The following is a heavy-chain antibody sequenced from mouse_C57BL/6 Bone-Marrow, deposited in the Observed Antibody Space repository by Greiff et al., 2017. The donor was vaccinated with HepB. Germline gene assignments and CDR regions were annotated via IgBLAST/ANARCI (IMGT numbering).Heavy chain of an antibody. CDR3: ARITTVPWYFDV. CDR2: IDPEDGET. V-gene: IGHV14-2*01. Sequence: EVHLVESGAELVKPGASVKLSCTASGFNIKDYYMHWVKQRTEQGLEWIGRIDPEDGETKYAPKFQGKATITADTSSNTAYLQLSSLTSEDTAVYYCARITTVPWYFDVWGTGTTVTVSS. D-gene: IGHD1-1*01. J-gene: IGHJ1*03. CDR1: GFNIKDYY.